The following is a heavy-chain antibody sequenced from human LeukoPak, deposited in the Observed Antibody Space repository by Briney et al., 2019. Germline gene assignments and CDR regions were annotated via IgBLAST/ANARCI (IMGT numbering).Heavy chain of an antibody. CDR1: GGSFSGYY. J-gene: IGHJ4*02. CDR3: ARGGPSVAFGYYFDY. CDR2: INHSGST. D-gene: IGHD2-15*01. Sequence: SETLSLTCAVYGGSFSGYYWSWIRQPPGKGLEWIGEINHSGSTNYNPSLKSRVTISVDRSKNQFSLKLSSVTAADTAVYYCARGGPSVAFGYYFDYWGQGTLVTVSS. V-gene: IGHV4-34*01.